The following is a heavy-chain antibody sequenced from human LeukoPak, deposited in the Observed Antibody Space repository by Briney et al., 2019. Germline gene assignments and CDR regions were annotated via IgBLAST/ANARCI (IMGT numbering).Heavy chain of an antibody. V-gene: IGHV4-4*02. CDR2: IYHSGST. Sequence: SETLSLTCAVSGGSISSSNWWSWVRQPPGKGLEWIGEIYHSGSTNYNPSLKSRVTISVDKSKNQFSLKLSSVTAADTAVYYCARRYSSSYYGAFDIWGQGTMVTVSS. CDR3: ARRYSSSYYGAFDI. CDR1: GGSISSSNW. D-gene: IGHD6-13*01. J-gene: IGHJ3*02.